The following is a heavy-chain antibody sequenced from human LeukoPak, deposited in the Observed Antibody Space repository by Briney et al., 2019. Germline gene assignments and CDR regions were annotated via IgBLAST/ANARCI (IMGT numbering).Heavy chain of an antibody. Sequence: ASVKVSCKASGFTFTSSAIQWVRQARGQRLEWIGWIVVGSGNTNYAHKFQERVTITRDMSTSTAYMELSSLRSEDTAVYYCAADLRDIVVVPAAIWGQGTLVTVSS. V-gene: IGHV1-58*02. CDR2: IVVGSGNT. CDR3: AADLRDIVVVPAAI. CDR1: GFTFTSSA. J-gene: IGHJ4*02. D-gene: IGHD2-2*01.